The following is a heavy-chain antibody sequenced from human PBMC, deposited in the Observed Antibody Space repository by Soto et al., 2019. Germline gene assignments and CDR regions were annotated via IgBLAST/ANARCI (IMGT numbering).Heavy chain of an antibody. CDR3: ARGWGYDTSYYYYAY. CDR2: IIPIFCTA. J-gene: IGHJ4*02. Sequence: QVQLVQSGAEVRKPGSSVKVSCKASGGTFSRHAISWVRQAPGQGLEWMGGIIPIFCTANHAQKFQGRVTIIADESTSTAYMELSSLRSEDTAIYYCARGWGYDTSYYYYAYWGQGTLVIVSS. CDR1: GGTFSRHA. D-gene: IGHD3-16*01. V-gene: IGHV1-69*01.